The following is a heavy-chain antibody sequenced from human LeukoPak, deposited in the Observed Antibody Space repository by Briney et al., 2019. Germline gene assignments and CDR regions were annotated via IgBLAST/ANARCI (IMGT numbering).Heavy chain of an antibody. J-gene: IGHJ4*02. CDR3: ASLLRYLNY. Sequence: PSETLSLTCTVSGGSISSSSYYLGWIRQPPGKGLEWIGNIYYSGSTYYNPSLKSRVTISVDTSKNQCSLKLSSVTAADTAVYYCASLLRYLNYWGQGTLVTVSS. CDR2: IYYSGST. D-gene: IGHD3-9*01. CDR1: GGSISSSSYY. V-gene: IGHV4-39*01.